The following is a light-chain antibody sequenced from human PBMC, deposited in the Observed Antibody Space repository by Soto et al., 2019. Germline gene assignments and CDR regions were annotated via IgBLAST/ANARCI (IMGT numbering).Light chain of an antibody. V-gene: IGKV3-11*01. Sequence: EIVLTHSPAPLSLSPGERATLSCMASQSVSSYLAWYQQTPGQAPRLLIYDASNRATGIPARFSGSGSGTDFTLTISSLETEDFALYDGQQRSNWPPLVGGGTKVEIK. CDR1: QSVSSY. CDR2: DAS. CDR3: QQRSNWPPL. J-gene: IGKJ4*01.